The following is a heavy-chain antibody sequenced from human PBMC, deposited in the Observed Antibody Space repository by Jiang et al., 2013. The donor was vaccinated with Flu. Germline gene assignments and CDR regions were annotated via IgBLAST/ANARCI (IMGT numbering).Heavy chain of an antibody. CDR3: ARDRADIESGFDY. Sequence: QLVESGAEVKKPGAQLKVSCKASGYTFTSYYMHWVRQAPGQGLEWMGIINPSGGSTSYAQKFQGRVTMTRDTSTSTVYMELSSLGSEDTAVYYCARDRADIESGFDYWGQGTLVTVSS. CDR1: GYTFTSYY. V-gene: IGHV1-46*01. J-gene: IGHJ4*02. CDR2: INPSGGST. D-gene: IGHD2-15*01.